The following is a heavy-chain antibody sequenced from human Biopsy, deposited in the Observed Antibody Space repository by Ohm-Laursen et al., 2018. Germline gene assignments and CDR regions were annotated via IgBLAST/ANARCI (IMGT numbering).Heavy chain of an antibody. D-gene: IGHD2-8*02. CDR1: GGSFSGYY. V-gene: IGHV4-34*01. CDR2: INHSGST. Sequence: SDTLSLTCAVYGGSFSGYYWSWIRQPPGKGLEWIGEINHSGSTNYNPSLKSRVTISVDTSKNQFSLKLTSVTAADTAVYYCARDRIAYCTATSCDNFGLDVWGQGTTVTVSS. CDR3: ARDRIAYCTATSCDNFGLDV. J-gene: IGHJ6*02.